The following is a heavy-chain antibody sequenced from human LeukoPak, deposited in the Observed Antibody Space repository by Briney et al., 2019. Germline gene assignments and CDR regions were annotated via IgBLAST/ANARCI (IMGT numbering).Heavy chain of an antibody. D-gene: IGHD6-6*01. V-gene: IGHV3-48*04. CDR2: ISESSDAI. Sequence: GGSLRLSCAASGFTYSSYTMSWVRQAPGKGLECASYISESSDAIEYADSVKRRFTISRDNAKNSLYLVMNSRRVEDTAVYYCARGIRQSSIFDSWGQGTLVTVSS. CDR3: ARGIRQSSIFDS. J-gene: IGHJ4*02. CDR1: GFTYSSYT.